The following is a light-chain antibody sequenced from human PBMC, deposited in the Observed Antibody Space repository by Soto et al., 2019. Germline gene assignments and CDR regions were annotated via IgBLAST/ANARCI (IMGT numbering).Light chain of an antibody. CDR2: EGS. CDR3: SSYAGSSTSDVV. J-gene: IGLJ2*01. Sequence: QSALTQPASVSGSPGQSITISCTGTSSDVGTYNLVSWYQQHPGKVPKLMIYEGSKRPSGVSDRFSGSKSGNTASLTISGLQTEDEADYYCSSYAGSSTSDVVFGGGTKLTVL. V-gene: IGLV2-23*01. CDR1: SSDVGTYNL.